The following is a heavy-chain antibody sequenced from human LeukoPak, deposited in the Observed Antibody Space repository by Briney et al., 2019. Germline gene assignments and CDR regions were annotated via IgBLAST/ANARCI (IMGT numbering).Heavy chain of an antibody. CDR2: INSDGNST. Sequence: GGSLRLSCAASGFTFSSYWMHWVRQAPGKGLVWVSRINSDGNSTSYADSVKGRFTISRDNAKNTLYLQMNSLRAEDTAVYYCAREAYSYYYYMDVWGKGTTVTVSS. V-gene: IGHV3-74*01. J-gene: IGHJ6*03. CDR3: AREAYSYYYYMDV. CDR1: GFTFSSYW. D-gene: IGHD2-21*01.